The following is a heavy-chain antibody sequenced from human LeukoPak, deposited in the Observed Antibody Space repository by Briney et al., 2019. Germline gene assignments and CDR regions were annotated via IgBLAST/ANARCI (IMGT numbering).Heavy chain of an antibody. CDR1: GFTFSSYS. CDR2: ISSSSSYI. D-gene: IGHD6-13*01. V-gene: IGHV3-21*01. J-gene: IGHJ4*02. CDR3: RYSSRGGFDY. Sequence: PGGSLRLSCAASGFTFSSYSMNWVRQAPGKGLEWVSSISSSSSYIYYADSVRGRFTISRDNAKNSLYLQMNSLRAEDTAVYYCRYSSRGGFDYWGQGTLVTVSS.